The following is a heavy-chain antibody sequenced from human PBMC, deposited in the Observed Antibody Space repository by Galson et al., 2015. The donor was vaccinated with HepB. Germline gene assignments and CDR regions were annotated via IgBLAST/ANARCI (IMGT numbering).Heavy chain of an antibody. D-gene: IGHD4-17*01. Sequence: SVKVSCKASGYTFTGYYMHWVRQAPGQGLEWMGWINPNSGGTNYAQKFQGWVTMTRDTSISTAYMELSRLRSGDTAVYYCARDRGRGYGDYVGHFDYWGQGTLVTVSS. CDR3: ARDRGRGYGDYVGHFDY. CDR2: INPNSGGT. V-gene: IGHV1-2*04. J-gene: IGHJ4*02. CDR1: GYTFTGYY.